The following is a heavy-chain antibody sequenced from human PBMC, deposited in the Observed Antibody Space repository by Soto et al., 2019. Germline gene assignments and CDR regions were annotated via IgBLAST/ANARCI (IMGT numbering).Heavy chain of an antibody. CDR2: INPSGGTT. J-gene: IGHJ4*02. D-gene: IGHD2-15*01. CDR3: ARVRGCGSEYFFDY. CDR1: ACTFTRYN. V-gene: IGHV1-46*01. Sequence: AEGRVSCKASACTFTRYNKKRVRQAPGQGLEWMAIINPSGGTTYYVQKFEGRVTLTTDTSTSTVYMELSSLRSDDTAVYYCARVRGCGSEYFFDYWGPGTLVTVSS.